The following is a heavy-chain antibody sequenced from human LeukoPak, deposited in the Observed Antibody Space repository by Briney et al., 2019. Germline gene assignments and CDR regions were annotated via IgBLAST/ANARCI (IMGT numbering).Heavy chain of an antibody. CDR2: IRTKSDGETT. D-gene: IGHD6-19*01. J-gene: IGHJ4*02. V-gene: IGHV3-15*01. CDR1: GLSFSHAR. Sequence: GGSLRLSCAASGLSFSHARMSWVRQAPGKGLEWVGRIRTKSDGETTGYAAPVKGRFTISRDDSENMLYLQMSYLKTEDTAVYYCTTVAQWWGQGTLVSVSS. CDR3: TTVAQW.